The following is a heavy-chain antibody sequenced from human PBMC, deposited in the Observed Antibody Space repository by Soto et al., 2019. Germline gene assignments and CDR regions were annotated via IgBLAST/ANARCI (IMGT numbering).Heavy chain of an antibody. CDR2: IYYSGST. CDR1: GGSISSYY. CDR3: ARPRHRRIDAFDI. Sequence: PSATLSLTCTVSGGSISSYYWSWIRQPPGKGLEWIGYIYYSGSTNYNPSLKSRVTISVDTSKNQFSLKLSSVTAADTAVYYCARPRHRRIDAFDIWGQGTMVTVSS. V-gene: IGHV4-59*08. J-gene: IGHJ3*02.